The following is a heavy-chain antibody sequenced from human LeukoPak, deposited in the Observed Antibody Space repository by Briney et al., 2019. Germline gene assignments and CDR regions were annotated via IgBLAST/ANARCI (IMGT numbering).Heavy chain of an antibody. CDR3: ARGFSEEGWFDP. V-gene: IGHV4-59*01. CDR2: MYYRGRS. J-gene: IGHJ5*02. D-gene: IGHD3-3*01. Sequence: SETLSLTCTVSGGSMSSFYWSWIRQPRGKGLEWVGYMYYRGRSNYNPSLKSRVTISVDASKNEISLNLPSVTAADTAVYYCARGFSEEGWFDPWGPGTLVTVSS. CDR1: GGSMSSFY.